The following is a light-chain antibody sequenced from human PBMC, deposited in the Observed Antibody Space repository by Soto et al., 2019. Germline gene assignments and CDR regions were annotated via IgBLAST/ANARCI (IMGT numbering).Light chain of an antibody. J-gene: IGLJ2*01. CDR1: SGHSSNA. CDR2: LNSDGSH. CDR3: QTWGTGIVV. Sequence: QLVLTQSPSASASLGASVKLTCTLSSGHSSNAIAWHQQQPEKGPRYLMTLNSDGSHSKGDGIPDRFSGSSSGAERYLTISGLQSEDEADYYCQTWGTGIVVFGGGTKLTVL. V-gene: IGLV4-69*01.